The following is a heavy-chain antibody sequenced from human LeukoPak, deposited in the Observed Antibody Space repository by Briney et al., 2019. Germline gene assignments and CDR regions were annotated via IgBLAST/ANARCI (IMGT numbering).Heavy chain of an antibody. CDR1: GFTFSSYA. J-gene: IGHJ4*02. CDR2: ISGSGGST. CDR3: AKAVPPYYGSGSYPDY. D-gene: IGHD3-10*01. V-gene: IGHV3-23*01. Sequence: PGGSLGLSCAASGFTFSSYAMSWVRQAPGKGLEWVSAISGSGGSTYYADSVKGRFTISRDNSKNTLYLQMDSLRAEDTAVYYCAKAVPPYYGSGSYPDYWGQGTLVTVSS.